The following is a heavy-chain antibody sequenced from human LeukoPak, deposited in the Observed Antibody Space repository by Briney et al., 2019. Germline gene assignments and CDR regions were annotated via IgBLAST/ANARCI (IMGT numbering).Heavy chain of an antibody. V-gene: IGHV5-51*01. CDR3: ARHASYYYGSGSYSFDP. D-gene: IGHD3-10*01. CDR1: GYSFTSYW. J-gene: IGHJ5*02. CDR2: IYPGDSDT. Sequence: GESLKISCKGSGYSFTSYWIGWVRQMPGKGLEWVGIIYPGDSDTRYSPSFQGQVTISADKSISTAYLQWSSLKASDTAMYYCARHASYYYGSGSYSFDPWGQGTLVTVSS.